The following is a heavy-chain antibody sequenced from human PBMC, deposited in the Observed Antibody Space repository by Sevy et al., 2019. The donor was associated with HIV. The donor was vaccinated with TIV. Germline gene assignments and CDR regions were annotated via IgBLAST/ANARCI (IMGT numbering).Heavy chain of an antibody. CDR2: IYYSGST. V-gene: IGHV4-59*01. D-gene: IGHD3-16*01. CDR3: ARLYGAAFDI. CDR1: GGSISSYY. J-gene: IGHJ3*02. Sequence: SETLSLTCTVSGGSISSYYWSWIRQPPGKGLEWIGYIYYSGSTNYNPSLKSRVTISVDTSKNQFSLKLSSVTAADTAVYYWARLYGAAFDIWGQGTMVTVSS.